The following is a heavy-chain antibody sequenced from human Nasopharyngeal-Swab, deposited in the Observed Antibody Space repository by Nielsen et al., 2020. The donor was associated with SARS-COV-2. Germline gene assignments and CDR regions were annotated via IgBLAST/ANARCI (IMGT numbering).Heavy chain of an antibody. CDR1: GFTVSSNY. CDR3: AKVGVIDIVVVPAAISTYYFDY. D-gene: IGHD2-2*01. V-gene: IGHV3-23*01. J-gene: IGHJ4*02. Sequence: GGSLRLSCAASGFTVSSNYMSWVRQAPGKGLEWVSAISGSGGSTYYADSVKGRFTISRDNSKNTLYLQMNSLRAEDTAVYYCAKVGVIDIVVVPAAISTYYFDYWGQGTLVTVSS. CDR2: ISGSGGST.